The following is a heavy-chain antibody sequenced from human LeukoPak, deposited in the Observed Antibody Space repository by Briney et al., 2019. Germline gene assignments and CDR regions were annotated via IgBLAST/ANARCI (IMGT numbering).Heavy chain of an antibody. D-gene: IGHD2-2*01. Sequence: GGSLRLSCAASGFTFSSYAMSWLRQAPGKGLEWVSTISGSGDSTYYAGSVKGRFTISRDNSKNTLHLQMNSLRAEDTAVYSCAKGRSGVSSAAINYWGQGTLVTVSS. CDR2: ISGSGDST. V-gene: IGHV3-23*01. CDR1: GFTFSSYA. J-gene: IGHJ4*02. CDR3: AKGRSGVSSAAINY.